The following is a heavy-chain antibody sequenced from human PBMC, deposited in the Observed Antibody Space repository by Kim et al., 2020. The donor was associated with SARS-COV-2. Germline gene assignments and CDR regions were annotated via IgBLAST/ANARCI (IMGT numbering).Heavy chain of an antibody. J-gene: IGHJ6*02. V-gene: IGHV3-23*01. Sequence: AEPGTGRFTISRDNSKDTLYLQMNSLRAEDTALYYCAKESSGWSYGMDVWGQGTTVTVSS. D-gene: IGHD6-19*01. CDR3: AKESSGWSYGMDV.